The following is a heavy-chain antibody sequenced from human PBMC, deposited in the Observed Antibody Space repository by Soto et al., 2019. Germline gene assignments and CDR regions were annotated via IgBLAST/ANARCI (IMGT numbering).Heavy chain of an antibody. CDR3: ARIREGIAAAGIAIDY. CDR1: GFSLSNARMG. Sequence: GSGPTLVNPTEALTLTCTVSGFSLSNARMGVSWIRQPPGKALEWLAHIFSNDEKSYSTSLKSRLTISKDTSKSQVVLTMTNMDPVDTATYYCARIREGIAAAGIAIDYWGQGTLVTVSS. V-gene: IGHV2-26*01. J-gene: IGHJ4*02. D-gene: IGHD6-13*01. CDR2: IFSNDEK.